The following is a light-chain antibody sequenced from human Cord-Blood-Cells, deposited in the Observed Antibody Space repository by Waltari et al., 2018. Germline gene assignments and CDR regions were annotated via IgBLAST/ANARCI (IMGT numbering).Light chain of an antibody. CDR1: SSDVGGNNS. V-gene: IGLV2-8*01. Sequence: HSPLPQPHSASGSPGPSATIPCTGTSSDVGGNNSVSWYQQHPGTAPKLMIYELSKRPSGVSDRFSGSKSGNTASLTVSGLQAEDEADYYCSSYAGSNNLVFGGGTKLTVL. J-gene: IGLJ2*01. CDR3: SSYAGSNNLV. CDR2: ELS.